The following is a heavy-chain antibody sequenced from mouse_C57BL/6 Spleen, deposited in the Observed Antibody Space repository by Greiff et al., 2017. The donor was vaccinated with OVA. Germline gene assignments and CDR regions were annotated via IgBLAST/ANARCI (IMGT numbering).Heavy chain of an antibody. D-gene: IGHD3-2*01. CDR2: IYPGDGDT. J-gene: IGHJ4*01. Sequence: VQLQQSGPELVKPGASVKISCKASGYAFSSSWMNWVKQRPGKGLEWIGRIYPGDGDTNYNGKFKGKATLTADKSSSTAYMQLSSLTSEDSAVYFCARQTARQAMDYWGKGTSVTVSS. V-gene: IGHV1-82*01. CDR1: GYAFSSSW. CDR3: ARQTARQAMDY.